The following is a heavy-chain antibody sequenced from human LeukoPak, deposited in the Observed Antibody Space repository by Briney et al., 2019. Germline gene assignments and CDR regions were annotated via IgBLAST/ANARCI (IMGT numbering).Heavy chain of an antibody. D-gene: IGHD3-3*01. CDR3: ARGGSGYDY. Sequence: GGSLRLSCAASGFTFSNYWMTWVRQAPGKGLEWVANIMPDGSDKFSVDSAKGRFTISRDNAKNSLYLQMNSLRVEDTAVYYCARGGSGYDYRGQGALVTVSS. CDR1: GFTFSNYW. V-gene: IGHV3-7*01. CDR2: IMPDGSDK. J-gene: IGHJ4*02.